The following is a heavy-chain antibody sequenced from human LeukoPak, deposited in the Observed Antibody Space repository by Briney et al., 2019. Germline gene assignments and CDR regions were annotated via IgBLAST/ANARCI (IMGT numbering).Heavy chain of an antibody. V-gene: IGHV1-69*13. CDR2: IIPIFGTA. Sequence: GASVKVSCKASGGTSSSYAISWVRQAPGQGLEWMGGIIPIFGTANYAQKFQGRVTITADESTSTAYMELSSLRSEDTAVYYCARVVGLTGYSSTWYSGYYYYMDVWGKGTTVTVSS. CDR3: ARVVGLTGYSSTWYSGYYYYMDV. D-gene: IGHD6-13*01. CDR1: GGTSSSYA. J-gene: IGHJ6*03.